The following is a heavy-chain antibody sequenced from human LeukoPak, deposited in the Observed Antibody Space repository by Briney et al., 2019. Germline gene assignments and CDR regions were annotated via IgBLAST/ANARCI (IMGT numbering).Heavy chain of an antibody. J-gene: IGHJ6*02. Sequence: SETLSLTCTVSGGSISSATYYWGWIRQPPGKGLEWIGSIYYSGTTYYNPSLKSRVTISVDTSKNQFSLKLSSVTAADTAAYYCASDFWSGYYTGRGYYAMDVWGQGTTVTVSS. CDR2: IYYSGTT. D-gene: IGHD3-3*01. V-gene: IGHV4-39*01. CDR3: ASDFWSGYYTGRGYYAMDV. CDR1: GGSISSATYY.